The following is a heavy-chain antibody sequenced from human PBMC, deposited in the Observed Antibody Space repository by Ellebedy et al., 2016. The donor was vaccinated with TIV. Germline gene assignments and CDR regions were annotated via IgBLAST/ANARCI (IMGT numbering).Heavy chain of an antibody. CDR3: ARDRILSSTNPLYYSMDV. J-gene: IGHJ6*02. Sequence: AASVKVSCKASGYIFTTYYIHWVRQAPGQGLEWMGVIDPSGCSTDYAQKFQGRVTLTRDTSTSTVYMDMSSLRSEDTAVYYCARDRILSSTNPLYYSMDVWGQGTTVTVSS. CDR1: GYIFTTYY. D-gene: IGHD1-14*01. CDR2: IDPSGCST. V-gene: IGHV1-46*01.